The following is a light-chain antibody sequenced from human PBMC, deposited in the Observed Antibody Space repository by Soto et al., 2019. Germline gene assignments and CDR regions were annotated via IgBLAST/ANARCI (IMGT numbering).Light chain of an antibody. Sequence: DIQMTQSPSSLSASVGDRVTITCRASQSIGTYLNWYQHSSGKAPKLQIYVASGLQGGVPSRFSGSGSGTDFTLTISSLQPEDFATYYCQQSYTTPWTFGQGTKVEIK. CDR2: VAS. CDR3: QQSYTTPWT. J-gene: IGKJ1*01. V-gene: IGKV1-39*01. CDR1: QSIGTY.